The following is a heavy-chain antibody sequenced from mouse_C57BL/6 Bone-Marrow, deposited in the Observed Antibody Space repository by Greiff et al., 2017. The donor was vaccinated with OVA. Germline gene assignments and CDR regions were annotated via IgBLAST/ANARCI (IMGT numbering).Heavy chain of an antibody. CDR3: ARHEEGAYLYAMDY. D-gene: IGHD3-1*01. CDR2: FYPGSGSI. CDR1: GYTFTEYT. Sequence: QVQLQQSGAELVKPGASVKLSCKASGYTFTEYTIHWVKQRSGQGLEWIGWFYPGSGSIKYNEKFKDKATLTADKSSITVYMELSRLTSEDSAVYFCARHEEGAYLYAMDYWGQGTSVTVSS. V-gene: IGHV1-62-2*01. J-gene: IGHJ4*01.